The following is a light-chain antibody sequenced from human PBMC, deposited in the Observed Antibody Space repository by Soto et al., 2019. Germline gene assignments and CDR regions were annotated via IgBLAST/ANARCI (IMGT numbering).Light chain of an antibody. J-gene: IGLJ2*01. Sequence: QSVLTQPASVSGSPGQSITISCTGTSSDVGDYNYVSWYQQHPGKAPKLIIYEVNHRLSGVSNRFSGSKSGHTASLTISGLQDDDEADYYCSSSITNNIVVFGGGTKLTVL. CDR1: SSDVGDYNY. CDR2: EVN. CDR3: SSSITNNIVV. V-gene: IGLV2-14*01.